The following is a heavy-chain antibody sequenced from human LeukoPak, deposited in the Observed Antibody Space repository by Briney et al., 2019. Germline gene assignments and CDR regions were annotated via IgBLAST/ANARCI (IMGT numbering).Heavy chain of an antibody. J-gene: IGHJ4*02. CDR2: FSGTSST. Sequence: PGGSLRLSCAASGFTFSSYAMSWVRQAPGKGLEWVSTFSGTSSTSCADAVKGRVTISRDNSKNTLYLQLNSLRAEDTAVYYCAKLKQWQPQRYFFEYWGQGALVTVAS. CDR3: AKLKQWQPQRYFFEY. V-gene: IGHV3-23*01. D-gene: IGHD6-19*01. CDR1: GFTFSSYA.